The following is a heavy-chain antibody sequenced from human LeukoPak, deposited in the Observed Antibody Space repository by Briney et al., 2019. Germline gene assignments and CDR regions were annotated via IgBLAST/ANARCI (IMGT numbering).Heavy chain of an antibody. D-gene: IGHD2-15*01. J-gene: IGHJ4*02. CDR2: ISHDGTVT. V-gene: IGHV3-30*18. CDR3: AKGRSERSATCFDY. Sequence: GRFLRLSCAASGFTFSGYGMQWVRQAPDKGLEWVAVISHDGTVTHYAESVKGRFTISRDQAKNTLYLQMNSLRVEDTGLYYCAKGRSERSATCFDYWGQGTLVTVSP. CDR1: GFTFSGYG.